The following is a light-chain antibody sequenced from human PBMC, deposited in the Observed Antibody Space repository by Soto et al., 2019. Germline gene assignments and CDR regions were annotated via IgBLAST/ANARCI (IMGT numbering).Light chain of an antibody. CDR2: DAP. CDR3: QQRSNCPLIT. V-gene: IGKV3-11*01. J-gene: IGKJ5*01. CDR1: QSVSSY. Sequence: IVLTPSPATLSLSPWERATLCWMASQSVSSYLAWYQQKPGQSPRRLIYDAPNSAPGIPARFSGSASVTDFTLTISSLEPEDFPDYSCQQRSNCPLITFRQGTRLEIK.